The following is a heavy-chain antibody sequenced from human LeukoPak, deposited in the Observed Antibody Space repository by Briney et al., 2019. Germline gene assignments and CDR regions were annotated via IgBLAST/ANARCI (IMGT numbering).Heavy chain of an antibody. Sequence: PSETLSLTCIVSGDSITDYYWSWIRQPPGKGLEWIGYIYHRGSTNYNPSLKSRVTIAVDTPKNQFSLKLNSVTAADTAVYYCARARGSGGRGFDYWGQGTLVTVSS. V-gene: IGHV4-59*01. D-gene: IGHD3-10*01. CDR3: ARARGSGGRGFDY. CDR1: GDSITDYY. CDR2: IYHRGST. J-gene: IGHJ4*02.